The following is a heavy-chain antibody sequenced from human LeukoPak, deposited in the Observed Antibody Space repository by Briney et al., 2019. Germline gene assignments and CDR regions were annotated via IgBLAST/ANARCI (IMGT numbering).Heavy chain of an antibody. CDR3: AKDVGSEEQPDFDY. J-gene: IGHJ4*02. CDR2: ISYDGSNK. V-gene: IGHV3-30-3*01. Sequence: SGRSLRLSCAASGFTFSSYAMHWVRQAPGKGLEWVAVISYDGSNKYYADSVKGRFTISRDNSKNTLYLQMNSLRAEDTAVYYCAKDVGSEEQPDFDYWGQGTLVTVSS. CDR1: GFTFSSYA. D-gene: IGHD3-10*01.